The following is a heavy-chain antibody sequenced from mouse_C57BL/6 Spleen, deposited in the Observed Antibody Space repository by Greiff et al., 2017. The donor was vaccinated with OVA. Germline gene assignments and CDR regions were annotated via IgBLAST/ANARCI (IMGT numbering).Heavy chain of an antibody. CDR3: ASRRFFDY. CDR2: IDPSDSYT. CDR1: GYTFTSYW. J-gene: IGHJ2*01. Sequence: QVQLQQPGAELVKPGASVKLSCKASGYTFTSYWMQWVKQRPGQGLEWIGEIDPSDSYTNYNQKFKGKATLTVDTSSSTAYMQLSSLTSEDSAVYYWASRRFFDYWGQGTTLTVSS. V-gene: IGHV1-50*01.